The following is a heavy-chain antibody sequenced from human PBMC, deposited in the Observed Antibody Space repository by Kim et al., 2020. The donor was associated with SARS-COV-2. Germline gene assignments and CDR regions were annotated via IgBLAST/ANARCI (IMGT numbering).Heavy chain of an antibody. V-gene: IGHV3-73*01. CDR3: TRHGSVITTIYD. Sequence: GGSLRLSCAASGFTFSGSAMHWVRQASGKGLAWVCRIRRKANSYATAYAASVKGRFTISRDDSKNTAYLQMNSLKTEDTAVYYCTRHGSVITTIYDWGQGTLVTVSS. CDR2: IRRKANSYAT. J-gene: IGHJ4*02. D-gene: IGHD3-22*01. CDR1: GFTFSGSA.